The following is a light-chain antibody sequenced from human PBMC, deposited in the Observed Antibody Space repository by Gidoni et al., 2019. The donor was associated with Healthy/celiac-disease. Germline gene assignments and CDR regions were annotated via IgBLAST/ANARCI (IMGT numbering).Light chain of an antibody. Sequence: QSALTQPRSVSGSPGQSVTISCTGTSSDVGGYHYVSWYQQHPGKAPKLIIYDVSNRPSGVPDRFSGSKSGNTASLTISGFQAEDEADYYCYSYAGSLYVFGTGTKVAVL. CDR2: DVS. CDR3: YSYAGSLYV. J-gene: IGLJ1*01. CDR1: SSDVGGYHY. V-gene: IGLV2-11*01.